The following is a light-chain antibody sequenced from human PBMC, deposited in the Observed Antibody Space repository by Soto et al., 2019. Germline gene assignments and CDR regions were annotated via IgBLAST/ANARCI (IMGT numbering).Light chain of an antibody. CDR3: QQPNSYPLLT. CDR2: DAS. V-gene: IGKV1-9*01. CDR1: QGISSY. Sequence: DIQLTQSPSFLSASVGDRVTITCRASQGISSYLAWYQQKPGKAPKLLIYDASTLQSGVPSRFSGSGSGTEVTLTISSLQPEDFATYYCQQPNSYPLLTFGGGTKVEIK. J-gene: IGKJ4*01.